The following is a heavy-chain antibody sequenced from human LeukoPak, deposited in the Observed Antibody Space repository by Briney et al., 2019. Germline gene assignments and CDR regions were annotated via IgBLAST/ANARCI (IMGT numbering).Heavy chain of an antibody. J-gene: IGHJ4*02. V-gene: IGHV1-69*01. Sequence: SVKVSCTASGGTFSSYAISWVRQAPGQGLEWMGGIIPIFGTANYAQKFQGRVTITADESTSTAYMELSSLRSEDTAVYYCARGFDSGYDRGFDYWGQGTLVTVS. D-gene: IGHD5-12*01. CDR1: GGTFSSYA. CDR2: IIPIFGTA. CDR3: ARGFDSGYDRGFDY.